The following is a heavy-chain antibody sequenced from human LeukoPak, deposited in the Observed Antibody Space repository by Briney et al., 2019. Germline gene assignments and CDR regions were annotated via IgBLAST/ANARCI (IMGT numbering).Heavy chain of an antibody. Sequence: GGSLRLSCAASGFTFSGSAMSWVRQAPGKGLEWVSSISGSGGSTYYADSVKGRFTISRDNAKNSLYLQMNSLRAEDTAVYYCAGGRNSAFWGQGTLVTVSS. D-gene: IGHD1-1*01. V-gene: IGHV3-23*01. CDR3: AGGRNSAF. J-gene: IGHJ4*02. CDR2: ISGSGGST. CDR1: GFTFSGSA.